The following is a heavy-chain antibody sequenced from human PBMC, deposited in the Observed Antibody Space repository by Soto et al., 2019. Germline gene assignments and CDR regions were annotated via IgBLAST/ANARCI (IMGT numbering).Heavy chain of an antibody. D-gene: IGHD6-6*01. CDR2: IYYSGST. J-gene: IGHJ5*02. CDR1: GGSISSGDYY. V-gene: IGHV4-30-4*01. Sequence: QVQLQESGPGLVKPSQTLSLTCTVSGGSISSGDYYWSWIRQPPGKGLEWFGYIYYSGSTYYNPSLTGRVTISVDTSKNQFSLKLSSVTAADTAVYYCARERPDGARLDPWGQGTLVTVSS. CDR3: ARERPDGARLDP.